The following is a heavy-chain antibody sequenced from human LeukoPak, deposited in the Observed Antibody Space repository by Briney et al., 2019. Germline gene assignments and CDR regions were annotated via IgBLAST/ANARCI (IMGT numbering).Heavy chain of an antibody. D-gene: IGHD5-18*01. CDR2: INPSGGST. V-gene: IGHV1-46*01. CDR3: ARGTRAAGYSYGLES. CDR1: GYTFTSYY. J-gene: IGHJ5*02. Sequence: ASVKVSCKASGYTFTSYYMHWVRQAPGQGLEWMGIINPSGGSTSYAQKFQGRVTMTRDMSTSTVYMELSSLRSEDTAVYYCARGTRAAGYSYGLESWGQGTLVTVSS.